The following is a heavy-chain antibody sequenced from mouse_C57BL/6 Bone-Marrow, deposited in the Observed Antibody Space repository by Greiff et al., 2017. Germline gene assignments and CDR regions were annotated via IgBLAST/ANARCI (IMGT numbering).Heavy chain of an antibody. V-gene: IGHV1-85*01. CDR2: IYPRDGST. J-gene: IGHJ1*03. CDR3: ARDYGSSYWYFDV. D-gene: IGHD1-1*01. CDR1: GYTFTSYD. Sequence: VKLQQSGPELVKPGASVKLSCKASGYTFTSYDINWVKQRPGQGLEWIGCIYPRDGSTKYNEKFKGKATLTVDTSSSTAYMELHSLTSEDSAVYFCARDYGSSYWYFDVWGTGTTVTVSS.